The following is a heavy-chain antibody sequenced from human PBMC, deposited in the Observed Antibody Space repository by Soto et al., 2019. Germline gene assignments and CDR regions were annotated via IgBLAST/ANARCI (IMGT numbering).Heavy chain of an antibody. Sequence: QVQLVQSGAEVKKPGTSVKVSCKASGGTFNSYAISWVRQAPGQGLEWMGGIIPTYGTADYAQKLQGRITITAEESTSAADMVLSSLRSVDPAVYYCASNLEQAKSYCFYGMGVWGQGTTVTVS. J-gene: IGHJ6*02. D-gene: IGHD1-1*01. CDR2: IIPTYGTA. V-gene: IGHV1-69*12. CDR1: GGTFNSYA. CDR3: ASNLEQAKSYCFYGMGV.